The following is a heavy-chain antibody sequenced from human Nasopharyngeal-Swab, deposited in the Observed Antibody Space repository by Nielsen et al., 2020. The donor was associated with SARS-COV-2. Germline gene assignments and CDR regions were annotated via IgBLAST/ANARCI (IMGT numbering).Heavy chain of an antibody. Sequence: GGSLRLSCVASGYSFRTYGMSWVRQAPGKGLEWVAAISGSGDISGSGGSTYYAESVKGRFTISRDNSKNTLSLQMNGLGAEDTAVYYCAKDLRGPYFFWGQGTLVTVSS. CDR2: ISGSGDISGSGGST. V-gene: IGHV3-23*01. J-gene: IGHJ4*02. CDR1: GYSFRTYG. CDR3: AKDLRGPYFF. D-gene: IGHD2/OR15-2a*01.